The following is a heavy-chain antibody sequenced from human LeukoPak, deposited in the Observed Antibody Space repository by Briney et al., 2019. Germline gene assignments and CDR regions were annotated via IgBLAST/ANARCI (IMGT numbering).Heavy chain of an antibody. CDR1: GDSISSYY. V-gene: IGHV4-59*08. J-gene: IGHJ4*02. D-gene: IGHD6-19*01. CDR3: ARQLRGEAVAGHLQPFDY. Sequence: ASETLSLTCTVSGDSISSYYWNWIRQPPRKGLEWIGYISYSGSTNYNPSLKSRVTISVDTSKNQFSLKLSSVTAADTAVYFCARQLRGEAVAGHLQPFDYWGQGTLVTVSS. CDR2: ISYSGST.